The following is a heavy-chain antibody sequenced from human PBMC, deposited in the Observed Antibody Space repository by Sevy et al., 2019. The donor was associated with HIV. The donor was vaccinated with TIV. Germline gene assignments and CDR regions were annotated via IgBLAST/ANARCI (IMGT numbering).Heavy chain of an antibody. J-gene: IGHJ4*02. V-gene: IGHV3-23*01. Sequence: GGCLRLSCAASGFTFSSYAMSWVRQAPGKGLEWVSAISGSGGSTYYADSVKGRFTISRDNSKNTLYLQMNSLIAEDTAVYYCAKAIYSNLYYFDYWGQGTSVTVSS. CDR1: GFTFSSYA. D-gene: IGHD4-4*01. CDR3: AKAIYSNLYYFDY. CDR2: ISGSGGST.